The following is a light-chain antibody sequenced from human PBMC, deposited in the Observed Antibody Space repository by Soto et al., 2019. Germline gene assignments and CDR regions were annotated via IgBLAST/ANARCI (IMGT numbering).Light chain of an antibody. V-gene: IGKV1-39*01. CDR2: GVS. Sequence: DIQMTQSPSSLSASVGDRVTITCRASQTISRFLNWYQQKPGKAPKLLIYGVSSLQSGVPSNFNGSGSGTEFTLTISNLQPEDFATYSCQQGFSTPWTFGQGTKVEVK. CDR3: QQGFSTPWT. J-gene: IGKJ1*01. CDR1: QTISRF.